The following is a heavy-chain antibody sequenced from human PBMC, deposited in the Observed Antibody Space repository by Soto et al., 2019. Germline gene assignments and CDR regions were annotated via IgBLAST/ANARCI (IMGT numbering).Heavy chain of an antibody. CDR3: ARVAVWAYYYDSSGYYDAFDI. CDR2: INPNSGGT. D-gene: IGHD3-22*01. J-gene: IGHJ3*02. CDR1: GYTFTGYY. V-gene: IGHV1-2*04. Sequence: ASVKVSCKASGYTFTGYYMHWVRQAPGQGLEWMGWINPNSGGTNYAQKFQGWVTMTRDTSISTAYMELSRLRSDDTAVYYRARVAVWAYYYDSSGYYDAFDIWGQGTMVTVSS.